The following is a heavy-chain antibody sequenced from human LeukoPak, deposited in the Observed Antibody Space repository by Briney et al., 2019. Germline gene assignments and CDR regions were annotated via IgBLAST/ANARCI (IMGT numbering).Heavy chain of an antibody. J-gene: IGHJ3*02. CDR2: ISAYNGNT. Sequence: GASVKVSCKASGGTFSSYAISWVRQAPGQGLEWMGWISAYNGNTNYAQKLQGRVTMTTDTSTSTAYMELRSLRSDDTAVYYCARDPGIIVVVPAAIGDAFDIWGQGTMVTVSS. D-gene: IGHD2-2*01. V-gene: IGHV1-18*01. CDR1: GGTFSSYA. CDR3: ARDPGIIVVVPAAIGDAFDI.